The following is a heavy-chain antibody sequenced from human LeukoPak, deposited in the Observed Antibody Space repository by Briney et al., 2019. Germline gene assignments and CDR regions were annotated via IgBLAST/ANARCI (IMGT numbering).Heavy chain of an antibody. CDR2: INHSGST. J-gene: IGHJ4*02. CDR1: GGSFSGYY. V-gene: IGHV4-34*01. CDR3: GDGGSLDY. Sequence: SETLSLTCAVYGGSFSGYYWSWIRQPPGKGLEWIGEINHSGSTNYNPSLKSRVTISVDMSKNQFSLKLSSVTAADTAVYYCGDGGSLDYWGQGTLVTVSS.